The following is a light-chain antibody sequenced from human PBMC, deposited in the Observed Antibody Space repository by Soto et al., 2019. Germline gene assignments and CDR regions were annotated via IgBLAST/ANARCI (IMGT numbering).Light chain of an antibody. CDR2: GAT. J-gene: IGKJ5*01. CDR1: HSVTSDY. CDR3: QQRSNLIT. V-gene: IGKV3-11*01. Sequence: ATLSCRASHSVTSDYLAWYQQKPGQAPRLLIYGATKRAAGIPARFSGSGSGTDFTLTISSLEPDDFGVYYCQQRSNLITFGQGTRLEIK.